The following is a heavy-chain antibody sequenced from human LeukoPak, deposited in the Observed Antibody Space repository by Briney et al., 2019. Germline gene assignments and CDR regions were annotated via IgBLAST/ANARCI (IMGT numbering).Heavy chain of an antibody. CDR2: IIPIFGTA. V-gene: IGHV1-69*01. CDR3: ARDYRDYYDSSGYYPNYYSYYYGMDV. D-gene: IGHD3-22*01. Sequence: WASVKVSCKASGGTFSSYAISWVRQAPGQGLEWMGGIIPIFGTANYAQKFQGRVTITADESTSTAYMELSSLRSEDTAVYYCARDYRDYYDSSGYYPNYYSYYYGMDVWGQGTTVTVSS. CDR1: GGTFSSYA. J-gene: IGHJ6*02.